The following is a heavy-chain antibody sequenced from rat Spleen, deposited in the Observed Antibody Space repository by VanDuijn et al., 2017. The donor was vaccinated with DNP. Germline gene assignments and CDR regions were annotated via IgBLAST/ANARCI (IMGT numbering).Heavy chain of an antibody. CDR1: GFTFSKYY. CDR3: ARPDY. J-gene: IGHJ2*01. V-gene: IGHV5S11*01. Sequence: EVKLVESGGGLVQPGRSMKLSCVASGFTFSKYYMAWVRQAPAKGLEWVAYIGSPAYAPYYTDSVKGRFAISRDNAKSTLYLQMNSLRSEETATYYCARPDYWGQGVMVTVSS. CDR2: IGSPAYAP.